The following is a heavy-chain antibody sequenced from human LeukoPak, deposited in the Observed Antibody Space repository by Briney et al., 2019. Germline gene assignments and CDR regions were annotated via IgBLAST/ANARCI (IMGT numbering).Heavy chain of an antibody. V-gene: IGHV3-48*01. Sequence: PGGSLRPSCAASGFTFSSYSMNWVRQAPGKGLEWVSYISSSSSTIYYADSVKGRFTISRDNAKNSLYLQMNSLRAEDTAVYYCARDDCSSTSCYVPPGYFDLWGRGTLVTVS. CDR3: ARDDCSSTSCYVPPGYFDL. D-gene: IGHD2-2*01. CDR1: GFTFSSYS. J-gene: IGHJ2*01. CDR2: ISSSSSTI.